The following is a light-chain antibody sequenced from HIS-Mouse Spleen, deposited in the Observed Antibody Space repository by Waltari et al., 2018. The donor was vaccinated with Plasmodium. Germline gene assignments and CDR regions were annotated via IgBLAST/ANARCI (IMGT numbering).Light chain of an antibody. CDR1: QSISSY. Sequence: DIQMTQSPSSLSASVGDRVTITCRASQSISSYLNWYQQKQVKAPKLLIYAASSLQSGVPSRFSGSGSGTDFTLSISSLQPEDFATYYCQQSYSTWTFGQGTKVEIK. V-gene: IGKV1-39*01. J-gene: IGKJ1*01. CDR2: AAS. CDR3: QQSYSTWT.